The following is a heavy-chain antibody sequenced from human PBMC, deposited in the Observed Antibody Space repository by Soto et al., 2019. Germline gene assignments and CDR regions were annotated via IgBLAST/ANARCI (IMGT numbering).Heavy chain of an antibody. CDR2: LDGAGGST. V-gene: IGHV3-23*01. Sequence: QPGGSLRLSCVASGFTFSDFAMTWVRHVPGRGLEWVASLDGAGGSTYYAESVRGRFSISRDNSQNTLFLQMKRLTVDDTAIYYCAAPRDEYGSGVSWFTYGMDIWGKGTTVTVSS. D-gene: IGHD3-10*01. CDR3: AAPRDEYGSGVSWFTYGMDI. CDR1: GFTFSDFA. J-gene: IGHJ6*03.